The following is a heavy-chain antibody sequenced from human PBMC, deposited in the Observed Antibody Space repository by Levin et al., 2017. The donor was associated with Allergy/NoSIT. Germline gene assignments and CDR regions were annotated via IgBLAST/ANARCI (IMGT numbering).Heavy chain of an antibody. CDR2: ISYDGSNK. V-gene: IGHV3-30*04. Sequence: GESLKISCAASGFTFSSYAMHWVRQAPGKGLEWVAVISYDGSNKYYADSVKGRFTISRDNSKNTLYLQMNSLRAEDTAVYYCARAGPHNGIAARPNSYSYERMDVWGQGDKVTVSS. J-gene: IGHJ6*02. CDR3: ARAGPHNGIAARPNSYSYERMDV. CDR1: GFTFSSYA. D-gene: IGHD6-6*01.